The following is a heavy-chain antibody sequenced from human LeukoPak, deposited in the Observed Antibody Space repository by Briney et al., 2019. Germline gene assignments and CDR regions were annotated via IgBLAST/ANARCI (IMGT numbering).Heavy chain of an antibody. CDR1: GFTFDDYA. CDR2: ISWNSGSI. V-gene: IGHV3-9*01. D-gene: IGHD1-1*01. J-gene: IGHJ3*02. Sequence: GGSLRLSCAASGFTFDDYAMHWVRQAPGKGLEWVSGISWNSGSIGYADSVKGRFTISRDNAKNSLYLQMNSLRAEDTALYYCAKDTRALFPTTGKTGRNAFDIWGQGTKVTVSS. CDR3: AKDTRALFPTTGKTGRNAFDI.